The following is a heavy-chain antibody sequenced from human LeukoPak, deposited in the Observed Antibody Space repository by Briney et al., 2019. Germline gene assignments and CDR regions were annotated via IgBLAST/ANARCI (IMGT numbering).Heavy chain of an antibody. J-gene: IGHJ4*02. Sequence: GGTLRLSCAASGFTFSSYGMSWVRQAPGKGLEWVSAISGSGGSTYYADSVKGRFTISRDNSKNTLYLQMNSLRAEDTAVYYCARPSTPSSSWPDYWGQGTLVTVSS. CDR2: ISGSGGST. CDR1: GFTFSSYG. V-gene: IGHV3-23*01. CDR3: ARPSTPSSSWPDY. D-gene: IGHD6-13*01.